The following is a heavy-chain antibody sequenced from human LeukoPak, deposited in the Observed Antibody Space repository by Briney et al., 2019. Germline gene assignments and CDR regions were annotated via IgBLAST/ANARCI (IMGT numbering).Heavy chain of an antibody. D-gene: IGHD1-26*01. CDR1: GYTFTGYY. Sequence: ASVKVSCKASGYTFTGYYMHWVRQAPGQGLEWMGWINPNSGGTNYAQKFQGRVTMTRDTSISTAYMELSRLRSDDTAVYYCARGEWWEPHPFDYWGQGTLVTVSS. CDR2: INPNSGGT. CDR3: ARGEWWEPHPFDY. J-gene: IGHJ4*02. V-gene: IGHV1-2*02.